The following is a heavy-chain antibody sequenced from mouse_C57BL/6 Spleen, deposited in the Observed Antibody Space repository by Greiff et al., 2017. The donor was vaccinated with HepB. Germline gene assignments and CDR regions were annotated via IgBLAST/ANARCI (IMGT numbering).Heavy chain of an antibody. V-gene: IGHV1-4*01. D-gene: IGHD2-4*01. CDR2: INPSSGYT. Sequence: VMLVESGAELARPGASVKMSCKASGYTFTSYTMHWVKQRPGQGLEWIGYINPSSGYTKYNQKFKDKATLTADKSSSTAYMQLSSLTSEDSAVYYCARVDYDYAGGFDYWGQGTTLTVSS. CDR3: ARVDYDYAGGFDY. CDR1: GYTFTSYT. J-gene: IGHJ2*01.